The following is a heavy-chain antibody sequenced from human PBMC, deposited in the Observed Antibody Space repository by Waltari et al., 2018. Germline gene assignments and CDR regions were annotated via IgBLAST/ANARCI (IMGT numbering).Heavy chain of an antibody. Sequence: QVQLVQSGAEVKKPGASVTVSCKASGFTFTSYYMHWVRQAPGQGLEWMGIINPSGGSTSYAQKFQGRVTMTRDTSTSTVYMELSSLRSEDTAVYYCAREREDIVLMVYAIPRGFDYWGQGTLVTVSS. J-gene: IGHJ4*02. CDR2: INPSGGST. CDR1: GFTFTSYY. D-gene: IGHD2-8*01. V-gene: IGHV1-46*01. CDR3: AREREDIVLMVYAIPRGFDY.